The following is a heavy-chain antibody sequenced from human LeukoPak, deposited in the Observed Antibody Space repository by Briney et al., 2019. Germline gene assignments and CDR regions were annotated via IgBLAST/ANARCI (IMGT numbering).Heavy chain of an antibody. V-gene: IGHV4-34*01. CDR2: INHSGST. CDR1: GGSFSGYY. Sequence: SSETLSLTCAVYGGSFSGYYWSWIRQPPGKGLEWIGEINHSGSTNYNPSLKSRVTISVDTSKNQFSLKLSSVTAADTAVYYCARGGPSGSYFRGSVYYYMDVWGKGTTVTVSS. J-gene: IGHJ6*03. D-gene: IGHD1-26*01. CDR3: ARGGPSGSYFRGSVYYYMDV.